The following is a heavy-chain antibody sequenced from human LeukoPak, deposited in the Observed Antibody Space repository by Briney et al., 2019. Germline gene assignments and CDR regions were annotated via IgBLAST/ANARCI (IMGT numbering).Heavy chain of an antibody. CDR3: ARHAGTQNYGMDV. J-gene: IGHJ6*02. Sequence: SETLSLTCAVSGYSISSSNYWAWIRQPPGKGLEWIGHIYYSGSIYYNSSLKSRVTISVDTSKNQFSLRLTSVTAADTAVYYCARHAGTQNYGMDVWGQGTTVTVSS. CDR1: GYSISSSNY. V-gene: IGHV4-28*05. CDR2: IYYSGSI.